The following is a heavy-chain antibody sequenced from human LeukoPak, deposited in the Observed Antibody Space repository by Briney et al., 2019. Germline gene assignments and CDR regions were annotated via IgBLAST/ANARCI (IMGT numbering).Heavy chain of an antibody. Sequence: GASVKVSCKASGYTFTSYDINWVRQATGQGLEWMGWMNPNSGNTGYAQKFQGRVTMTRNTYISTAYMELSSLRSDDTAVYYCARWDYYDSSGHSYTQHWGQGTLVTVSS. CDR2: MNPNSGNT. CDR3: ARWDYYDSSGHSYTQH. CDR1: GYTFTSYD. D-gene: IGHD3-22*01. V-gene: IGHV1-8*01. J-gene: IGHJ1*01.